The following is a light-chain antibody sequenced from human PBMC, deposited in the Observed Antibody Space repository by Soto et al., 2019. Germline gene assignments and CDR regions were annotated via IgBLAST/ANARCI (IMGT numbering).Light chain of an antibody. Sequence: QSVLTQPPSASGTPGQRVTISCSGSSYNIGSNTVNWYQQLPGTAPKLLIYSNNQRPSGVPDRFSGSKSGTSASLAISGLQSEDGADYYCAALDDSLNGYVFGTGTKLTVL. CDR2: SNN. V-gene: IGLV1-44*01. CDR3: AALDDSLNGYV. CDR1: SYNIGSNT. J-gene: IGLJ1*01.